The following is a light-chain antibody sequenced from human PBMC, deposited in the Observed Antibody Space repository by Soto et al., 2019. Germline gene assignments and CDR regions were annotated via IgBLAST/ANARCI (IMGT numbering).Light chain of an antibody. J-gene: IGKJ1*01. Sequence: DMQMTQSAASLSSSVGDRFTITCRASQSISTYLNWYQHKPGKAPKVLIYAVSSLQSGVPSRFSGSGSGTDFTLTITSLQPEDSATYYCQHSYGTPRTFGQGTKVDI. CDR1: QSISTY. CDR3: QHSYGTPRT. CDR2: AVS. V-gene: IGKV1-39*01.